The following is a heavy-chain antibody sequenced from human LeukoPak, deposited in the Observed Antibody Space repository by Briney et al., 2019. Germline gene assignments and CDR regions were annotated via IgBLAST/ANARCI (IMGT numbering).Heavy chain of an antibody. CDR3: ARGDPTVTTKQNFDY. Sequence: GGSLILSCTASGFTFGDYAMSWVRQAPGKGLEWVAVIWYDGSNKYYADSVKGRFTISRDNSKNTLYLQMNSLRVEDTAVYYCARGDPTVTTKQNFDYWGQGTLVTVSS. CDR1: GFTFGDYA. D-gene: IGHD4-17*01. V-gene: IGHV3-33*01. J-gene: IGHJ4*02. CDR2: IWYDGSNK.